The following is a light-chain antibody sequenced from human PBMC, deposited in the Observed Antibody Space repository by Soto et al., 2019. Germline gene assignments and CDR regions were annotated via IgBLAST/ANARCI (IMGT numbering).Light chain of an antibody. CDR3: AAWDDRLTCYYV. Sequence: QSVLAQPPSASGTPGQRVSVSCSGSSSNIGSNTVNRYRQLQGTAPKLDIYSTNQRPSAAPHRFSGSKSGTSASLAISGIQSEDEADYYCAAWDDRLTCYYVFGTGPNATVL. CDR1: SSNIGSNT. J-gene: IGLJ1*01. CDR2: STN. V-gene: IGLV1-44*01.